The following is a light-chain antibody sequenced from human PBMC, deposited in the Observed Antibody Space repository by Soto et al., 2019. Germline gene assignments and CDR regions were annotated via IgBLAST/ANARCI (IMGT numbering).Light chain of an antibody. V-gene: IGKV1-39*01. CDR3: QQSYSTLTWT. Sequence: DIQMTQSPSTLSASVGDRVTITCRASRSISTYLNWYQQRPGKAPKLLISAASSLHSWVPSRFSGSGSGTEFTLTISSLQLEDFATYLCQQSYSTLTWTFGQGTKVEVK. CDR1: RSISTY. J-gene: IGKJ1*01. CDR2: AAS.